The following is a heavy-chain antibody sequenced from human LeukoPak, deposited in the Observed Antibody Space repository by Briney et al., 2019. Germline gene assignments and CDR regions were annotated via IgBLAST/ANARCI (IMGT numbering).Heavy chain of an antibody. J-gene: IGHJ5*02. CDR2: IFYTGST. CDR1: GGSISSYY. V-gene: IGHV4-39*01. Sequence: SETLPLTCTVSGGSISSYYWAWIRQPPGKGLEWIANIFYTGSTYYNPSLKSRVTISVDTSKNQFSLRLSSVTATDTAVYYCARLNKPGWFDPWGQGTLVTVSS. CDR3: ARLNKPGWFDP. D-gene: IGHD1-14*01.